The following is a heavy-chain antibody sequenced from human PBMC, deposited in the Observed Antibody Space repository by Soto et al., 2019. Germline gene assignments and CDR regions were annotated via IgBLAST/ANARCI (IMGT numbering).Heavy chain of an antibody. CDR2: ISGSGGST. D-gene: IGHD5-18*01. V-gene: IGHV3-23*01. J-gene: IGHJ4*02. CDR3: ALLAWRDTAMVNPIRDY. Sequence: EVQLLESGGGLVQPGGSLRLSCAASGFTFSSYAMSWVRQAPGKGLEWVSAISGSGGSTYYADSVKGRFTISRDNSKNTLYLQMNSLRAEDTAVYYCALLAWRDTAMVNPIRDYWGQGTLVTVSS. CDR1: GFTFSSYA.